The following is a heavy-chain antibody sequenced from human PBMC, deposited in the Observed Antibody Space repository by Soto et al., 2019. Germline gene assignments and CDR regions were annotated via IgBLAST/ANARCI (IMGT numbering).Heavy chain of an antibody. Sequence: QVQLVQSGAEVKKPGASVKVSCKASGYTFTSYDINWVRQSPGQGLEWMGWLNPNSGNTGYAQKFQGRVTMTSDTSMSTAYMKPSSLRSEDTAGNGCARDKVGMVDYWGQGTLGTVSS. CDR2: LNPNSGNT. J-gene: IGHJ4*02. CDR3: ARDKVGMVDY. V-gene: IGHV1-8*01. CDR1: GYTFTSYD. D-gene: IGHD5-12*01.